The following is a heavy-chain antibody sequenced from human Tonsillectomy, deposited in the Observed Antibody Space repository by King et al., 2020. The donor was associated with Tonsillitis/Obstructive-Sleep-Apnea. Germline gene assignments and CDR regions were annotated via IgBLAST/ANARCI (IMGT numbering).Heavy chain of an antibody. CDR1: GFTFSNAW. CDR2: IKSKTDGGTT. D-gene: IGHD3-22*01. Sequence: VQLVESGGGLVKPGGSLRLSCAASGFTFSNAWMNWVRQAPGKGLEWVGRIKSKTDGGTTDYAAPVKGRFTISRDDSKNTLYLQMNSLKTEVTAVYYCTTALGLTMIVVVTTEEYWGQGTLVTVSS. CDR3: TTALGLTMIVVVTTEEY. V-gene: IGHV3-15*07. J-gene: IGHJ4*02.